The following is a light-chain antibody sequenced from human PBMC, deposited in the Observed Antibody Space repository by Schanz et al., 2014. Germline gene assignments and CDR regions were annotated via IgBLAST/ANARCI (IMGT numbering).Light chain of an antibody. CDR3: CSYAGSYTVV. Sequence: QSALTQPPSASGSPGQSVAISCTGSGSDLGGYNYVSWYQQHPGKAPKLMIYEVSQRPSGVPDRFSGSKSGNTASLTVSGLQAEDEADYYCCSYAGSYTVVFGGGTKLTVL. CDR2: EVS. V-gene: IGLV2-8*01. CDR1: GSDLGGYNY. J-gene: IGLJ2*01.